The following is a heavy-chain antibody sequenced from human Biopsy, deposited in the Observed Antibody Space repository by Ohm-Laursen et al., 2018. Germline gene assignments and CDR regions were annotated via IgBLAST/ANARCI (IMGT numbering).Heavy chain of an antibody. CDR1: GGDINNYY. Sequence: SETLSLTCNVSGGDINNYYWSWIRQPAGKGLEWIGHTYKGGNTNHNPSLKSRVSMSVDTSKNQLSLTLRSVTAADTAVYYCARDLPSPYYYAMDVWGQGTTVTVSS. V-gene: IGHV4-4*07. CDR2: TYKGGNT. CDR3: ARDLPSPYYYAMDV. J-gene: IGHJ6*02.